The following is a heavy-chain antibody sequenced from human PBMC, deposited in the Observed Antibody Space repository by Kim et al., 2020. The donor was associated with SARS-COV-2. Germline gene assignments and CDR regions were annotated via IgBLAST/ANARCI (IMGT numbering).Heavy chain of an antibody. CDR3: ARASSAYSSYAF. V-gene: IGHV1-3*01. J-gene: IGHJ4*02. CDR1: GYTFTSYV. Sequence: ASVKVSCKASGYTFTSYVMHWVRQAPGQRLEWMGWINADNGNTKYSQNFQGRVTITRDTSASTAYMELSSLRSEDTAVYYCARASSAYSSYAFWGQGTLVTVSS. CDR2: INADNGNT. D-gene: IGHD5-12*01.